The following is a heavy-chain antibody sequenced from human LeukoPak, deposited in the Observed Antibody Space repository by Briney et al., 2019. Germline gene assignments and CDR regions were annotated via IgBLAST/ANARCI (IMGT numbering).Heavy chain of an antibody. Sequence: PSETLSLTCTVSGGFISSSSYFWGWIRQPPGKGLEWIGYIYYTGTTYYNASLKSRVAISVDTSKNQLSLKLRSLTAADTAVYYCARGSGIAAAGQISFDIWGQGTMLTVSS. CDR1: GGFISSSSYF. CDR3: ARGSGIAAAGQISFDI. D-gene: IGHD6-13*01. V-gene: IGHV4-39*07. J-gene: IGHJ3*02. CDR2: IYYTGTT.